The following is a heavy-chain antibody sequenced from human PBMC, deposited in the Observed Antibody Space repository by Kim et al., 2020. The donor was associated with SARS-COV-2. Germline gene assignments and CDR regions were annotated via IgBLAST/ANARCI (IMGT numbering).Heavy chain of an antibody. CDR2: MGTAGDT. CDR1: GFTFSSYD. J-gene: IGHJ6*02. D-gene: IGHD5-12*01. Sequence: GGSLRLSCAASGFTFSSYDMHWVRQATGKGLEWVSAMGTAGDTYYPGSVKGRFTISRENAKNSLYLQMNSLRAGDTAVYYCARGKRGYSGYDYYYGMDVWGQGTTVTVSS. CDR3: ARGKRGYSGYDYYYGMDV. V-gene: IGHV3-13*01.